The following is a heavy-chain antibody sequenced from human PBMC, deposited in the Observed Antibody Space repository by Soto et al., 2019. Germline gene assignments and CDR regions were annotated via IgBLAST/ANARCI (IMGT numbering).Heavy chain of an antibody. CDR2: ISGSGGST. Sequence: PGGSRGFPFAAFGLPFSGYAWSWVRQPPGKGLGWVSAISGSGGSTYYADSVKGRFTISRDNSKNTLYLQMNSLRAEDTAVYYCAKDLIQGRYCSGGSCYSYYYYGMDVWGQGTTVTVSS. CDR1: GLPFSGYA. J-gene: IGHJ6*02. V-gene: IGHV3-23*01. D-gene: IGHD2-15*01. CDR3: AKDLIQGRYCSGGSCYSYYYYGMDV.